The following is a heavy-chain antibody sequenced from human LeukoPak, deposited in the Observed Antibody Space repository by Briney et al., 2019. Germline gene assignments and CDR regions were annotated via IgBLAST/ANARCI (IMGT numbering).Heavy chain of an antibody. D-gene: IGHD2-2*01. CDR3: AREHCSTTSCYFDS. CDR1: GFTFSDYY. Sequence: PGGSLRLSCAASGFTFSDYYMSWMRQAPGQGLEWVSYISTSGSTIYHADSVKGRFTISRDNAKNSLYLQMNSLRAEDTAVYYCAREHCSTTSCYFDSWGQGSLVTVSS. V-gene: IGHV3-11*01. CDR2: ISTSGSTI. J-gene: IGHJ5*01.